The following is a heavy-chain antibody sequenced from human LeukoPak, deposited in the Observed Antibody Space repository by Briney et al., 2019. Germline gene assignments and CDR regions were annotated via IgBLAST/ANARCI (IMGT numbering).Heavy chain of an antibody. CDR1: GGSFSGYY. J-gene: IGHJ3*02. CDR3: ARGCSSTNDAFDI. CDR2: INHSGST. Sequence: SETLSLTCAVYGGSFSGYYWSWIRQPPGKGLEWIGEINHSGSTNYNPSLKSRVTISVDTSKNQFSLKLSSVTAADTAVYYCARGCSSTNDAFDIWGQGTMVTVSS. V-gene: IGHV4-34*01. D-gene: IGHD2-2*01.